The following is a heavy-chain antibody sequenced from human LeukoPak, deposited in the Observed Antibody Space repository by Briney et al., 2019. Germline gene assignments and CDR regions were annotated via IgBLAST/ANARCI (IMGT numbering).Heavy chain of an antibody. CDR2: IRYDGTNK. Sequence: GGSLRLSCAASGFTFSSYGMHWVRQAPGKGLEWVAFIRYDGTNKYYADSVKGRFTISRDNSKNTLYLQMNSLRGEDTAVYFCAKDKDPWKSTAISDFDYWGQGTLVTVSS. D-gene: IGHD1-1*01. CDR3: AKDKDPWKSTAISDFDY. V-gene: IGHV3-30*02. CDR1: GFTFSSYG. J-gene: IGHJ4*02.